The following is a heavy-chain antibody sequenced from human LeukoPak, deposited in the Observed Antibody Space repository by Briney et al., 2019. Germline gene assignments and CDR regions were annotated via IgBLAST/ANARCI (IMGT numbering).Heavy chain of an antibody. J-gene: IGHJ3*01. Sequence: GGSLRLSCAASGFTFSSYAMTWVRQAPGKGLEWVSATSESGVDTYYADSVKGRFTISRDNSKNTLYLHMSSLRAEDTAVYFCARRPRDTSGYYLGAFHGWGQGTTVTVSS. CDR2: TSESGVDT. CDR3: ARRPRDTSGYYLGAFHG. V-gene: IGHV3-23*01. D-gene: IGHD3-22*01. CDR1: GFTFSSYA.